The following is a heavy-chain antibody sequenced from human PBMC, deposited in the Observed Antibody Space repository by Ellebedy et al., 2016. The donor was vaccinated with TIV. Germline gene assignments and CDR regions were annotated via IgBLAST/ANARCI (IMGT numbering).Heavy chain of an antibody. Sequence: GESLKISCKGSGYSFTSYWIGWVRQMPGKGLEWMGNIYPGDSDTRYSPSFQGQVTISADKSISTAYLQWSSLKASDTAMYYCARLPPFIAVAGNGFDYWGQGTLVTVSS. CDR1: GYSFTSYW. CDR3: ARLPPFIAVAGNGFDY. V-gene: IGHV5-51*01. D-gene: IGHD6-19*01. J-gene: IGHJ4*02. CDR2: IYPGDSDT.